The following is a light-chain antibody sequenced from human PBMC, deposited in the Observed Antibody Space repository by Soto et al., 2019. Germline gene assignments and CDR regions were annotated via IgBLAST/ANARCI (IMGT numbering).Light chain of an antibody. J-gene: IGKJ4*01. Sequence: EIVLTQSPATLSVSPGERAALSCRASQSVSSNLAWYQQKPGQPPRLLIFGASTRATGIPARFSGSGSEAAFTLTISSLPSEDFAVYYCQQYSVWPLTCGGGTKVEIK. CDR1: QSVSSN. CDR2: GAS. CDR3: QQYSVWPLT. V-gene: IGKV3D-15*01.